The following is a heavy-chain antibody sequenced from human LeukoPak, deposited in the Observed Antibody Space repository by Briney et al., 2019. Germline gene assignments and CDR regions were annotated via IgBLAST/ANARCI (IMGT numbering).Heavy chain of an antibody. J-gene: IGHJ4*02. CDR2: IYYSGSS. CDR1: GGSFSGYY. D-gene: IGHD7-27*01. V-gene: IGHV4-59*08. CDR3: ARQPLGGYYFDY. Sequence: SETLSLTCAVYGGSFSGYYWSWIRQPPGKGLEWIADIYYSGSSTYNSSLRSRVTISIDTSENQFSLKLTSVTAADTAVYYCARQPLGGYYFDYWGQGTLVAVSS.